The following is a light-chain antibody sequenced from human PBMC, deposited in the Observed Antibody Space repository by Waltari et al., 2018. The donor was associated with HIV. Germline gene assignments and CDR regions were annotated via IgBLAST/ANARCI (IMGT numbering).Light chain of an antibody. CDR2: EVS. V-gene: IGLV2-14*01. J-gene: IGLJ3*02. CDR1: RSDVGCSNS. Sequence: QSALTQPASVSGSPGQSITISCPGTRSDVGCSNSCSWYQQHPGKAPKLMIYEVSNRPSGVSNRFSGSKSGNTASLTISGLQAEDEADYYCSSYTSSSTRVFGGGTKLTVL. CDR3: SSYTSSSTRV.